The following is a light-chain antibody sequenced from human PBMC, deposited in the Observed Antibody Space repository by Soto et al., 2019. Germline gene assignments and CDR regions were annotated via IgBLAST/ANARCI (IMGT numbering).Light chain of an antibody. CDR2: GAA. Sequence: DIQMTQSPASLSASVGDRVTITCRASQTISTYLNWYQQKPGRAPKLLIFGAATLQRGVPSRFSGGASGTDFSLTISSLQPEDFATYYCQQTYTSPYTFGHGTKVDIK. J-gene: IGKJ2*01. CDR1: QTISTY. CDR3: QQTYTSPYT. V-gene: IGKV1-39*01.